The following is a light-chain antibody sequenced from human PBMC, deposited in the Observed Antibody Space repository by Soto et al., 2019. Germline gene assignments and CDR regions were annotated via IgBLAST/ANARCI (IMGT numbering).Light chain of an antibody. V-gene: IGKV1-5*01. J-gene: IGKJ1*01. CDR2: HAS. CDR3: QQYNSYS. CDR1: QSISNW. Sequence: IQLTQSPSTLPASVGDRVTLTCRASQSISNWLAWYQQKPGTAPKLLIYHASILETAVQSRFSGNGSGTEFTLTISSLQPGDFATYYCQQYNSYSFGQGSRVEIK.